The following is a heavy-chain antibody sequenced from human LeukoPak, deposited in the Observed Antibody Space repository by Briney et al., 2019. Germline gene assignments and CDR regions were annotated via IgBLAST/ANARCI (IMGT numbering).Heavy chain of an antibody. V-gene: IGHV4-34*01. CDR3: ARSNSVSSSWFLSYYYDMDV. Sequence: PSETLSLTCAVYGGSFSGYYWSWIRQPPGKGLEWIGEINHSGSTSYNPSLKSRVTISVDTSKNQFSLKLSSVTAADTAVYYCARSNSVSSSWFLSYYYDMDVWGQGTTVTVSS. D-gene: IGHD6-13*01. CDR1: GGSFSGYY. J-gene: IGHJ6*02. CDR2: INHSGST.